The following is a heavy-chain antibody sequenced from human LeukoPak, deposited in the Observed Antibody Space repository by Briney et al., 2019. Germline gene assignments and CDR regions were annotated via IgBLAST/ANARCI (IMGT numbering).Heavy chain of an antibody. CDR2: ISYLSSHV. J-gene: IGHJ4*02. V-gene: IGHV3-11*06. Sequence: GGSLTLSCSASGVTFSDYYMSWVRQPPGKGLEWVSYISYLSSHVDYGASVKGRFSIARDNDKNSLYLKMNSLGAEDTAIYCCGRAFPPLRTSSAGDLWGQGILVTVSS. D-gene: IGHD3-16*01. CDR1: GVTFSDYY. CDR3: GRAFPPLRTSSAGDL.